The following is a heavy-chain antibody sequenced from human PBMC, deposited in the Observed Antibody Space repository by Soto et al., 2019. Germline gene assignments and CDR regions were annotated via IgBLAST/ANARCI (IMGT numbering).Heavy chain of an antibody. J-gene: IGHJ4*02. Sequence: PSETLSLTCTVSGGSISSGDYYWSWIRQPPGKGLEWIGYIYYSGSTYYNPSLKSRVTISVDTSKNQFSLRLSSVTAADTAVYYCARAMYGSGSYSDYWGQGTLVTVSS. CDR2: IYYSGST. CDR1: GGSISSGDYY. V-gene: IGHV4-30-4*01. D-gene: IGHD3-10*01. CDR3: ARAMYGSGSYSDY.